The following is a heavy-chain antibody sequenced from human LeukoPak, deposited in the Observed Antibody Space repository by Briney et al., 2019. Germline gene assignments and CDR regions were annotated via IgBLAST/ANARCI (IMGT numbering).Heavy chain of an antibody. D-gene: IGHD6-19*01. CDR2: IKGDGTER. V-gene: IGHV3-7*01. Sequence: GGSLRLSCAASGFIFRPHWMNWVRQAPGKGLEWVAIIKGDGTERLCADSVKGRFTISRDNTKSSLYLQINSLRAEDTAVYYCVGGGGWLPDFWGQGVLVTVSS. J-gene: IGHJ4*02. CDR3: VGGGGWLPDF. CDR1: GFIFRPHW.